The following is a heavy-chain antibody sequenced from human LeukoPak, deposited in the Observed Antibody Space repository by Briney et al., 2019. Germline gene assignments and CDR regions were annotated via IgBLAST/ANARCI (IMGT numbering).Heavy chain of an antibody. J-gene: IGHJ5*02. CDR2: INHSGST. D-gene: IGHD3-10*01. CDR3: ARGRPYYYGSGKNWFDP. Sequence: SETLSLTWAVYGGSFSGYYWSWIRQPPGKGLEWIGEINHSGSTNYNPSLKSRVTISVDTSKNQFSLKLSSVTAADTAVYYCARGRPYYYGSGKNWFDPWGQGTLVTVSS. CDR1: GGSFSGYY. V-gene: IGHV4-34*01.